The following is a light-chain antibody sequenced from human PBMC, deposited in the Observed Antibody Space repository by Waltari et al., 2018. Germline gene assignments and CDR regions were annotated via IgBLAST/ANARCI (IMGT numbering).Light chain of an antibody. CDR2: DAF. J-gene: IGKJ5*01. Sequence: EIVLTQSPATLSLSPGERATLSCRASQSVSSYLIWYQQKPGPAPRLLIYDAFNRATGIPARFSGSGSGTDFTLTISSLEPEDFAVYYCQQRANWPITFGQGTRLEIK. CDR3: QQRANWPIT. CDR1: QSVSSY. V-gene: IGKV3-11*01.